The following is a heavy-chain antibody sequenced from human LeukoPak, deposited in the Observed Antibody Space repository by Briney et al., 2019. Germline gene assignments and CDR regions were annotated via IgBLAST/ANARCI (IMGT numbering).Heavy chain of an antibody. V-gene: IGHV3-23*01. D-gene: IGHD3-10*01. CDR1: GFTLSSHA. J-gene: IGHJ4*02. CDR3: AKDLISGYFGSGSRITSDY. Sequence: PGGSLRLSCAASGFTLSSHAMSWVRQAPGKGLEWVSAISGSGGSTYYADSVKGRFTISRDNSKNTLYLQMNSLRAEDTAVYYCAKDLISGYFGSGSRITSDYWGQGTLVTVSS. CDR2: ISGSGGST.